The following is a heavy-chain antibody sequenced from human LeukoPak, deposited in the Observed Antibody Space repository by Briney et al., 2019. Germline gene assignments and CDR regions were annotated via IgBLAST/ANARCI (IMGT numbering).Heavy chain of an antibody. CDR2: ISANGDDT. D-gene: IGHD6-6*01. CDR3: AKDSTIAARPVFDY. CDR1: GFTFSTYS. V-gene: IGHV3-23*01. Sequence: PGGSLRLSCAASGFTFSTYSMNWVRQAPGKGLEWVSTISANGDDTSYADSVKGRFTISRDNSKNTLSLQMSSPRVDDTAIYYCAKDSTIAARPVFDYWGQGTLVTVSS. J-gene: IGHJ4*02.